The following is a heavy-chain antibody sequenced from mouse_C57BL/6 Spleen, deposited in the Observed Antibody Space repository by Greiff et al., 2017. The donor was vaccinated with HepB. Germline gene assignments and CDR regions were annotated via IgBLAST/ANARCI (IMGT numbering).Heavy chain of an antibody. V-gene: IGHV3-6*01. CDR1: GYSITSGYY. CDR3: ARDPPGTWFAY. Sequence: EVQRVESGPGLVKPSQSLSLTCSVTGYSITSGYYWNWIRQFPGNKLEWMGYISYDGSNNYNPSLKNRISITRDTSKNQFFLKLNSVTTEDTATYYCARDPPGTWFAYWGQGTLVTVSA. CDR2: ISYDGSN. J-gene: IGHJ3*01.